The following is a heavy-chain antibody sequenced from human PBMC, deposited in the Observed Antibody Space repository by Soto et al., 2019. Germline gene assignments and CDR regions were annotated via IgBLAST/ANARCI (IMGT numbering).Heavy chain of an antibody. V-gene: IGHV5-51*01. J-gene: IGHJ2*01. CDR2: IYPGDSDT. Sequence: PGESLKISCKASGYSFTDYWIGWVRQMPGKGLEWMGIIYPGDSDTKYSPSFQGQVTMSADKSISTAYLQWNSLKASDTVLYYCGDHRDLRSFPTRRSSDL. CDR1: GYSFTDYW. D-gene: IGHD4-17*01. CDR3: GDHRDLRSFPTRRSSDL.